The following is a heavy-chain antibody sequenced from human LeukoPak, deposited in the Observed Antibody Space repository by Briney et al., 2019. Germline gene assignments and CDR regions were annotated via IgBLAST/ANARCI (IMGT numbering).Heavy chain of an antibody. CDR2: IKQDGSEK. D-gene: IGHD6-19*01. J-gene: IGHJ4*02. CDR1: GFTSSSYW. CDR3: ARDRGSSGWYEFDS. V-gene: IGHV3-7*01. Sequence: GGSLRLSCAASGFTSSSYWMSWVRQAPGKGLEWVANIKQDGSEKYYVDSVKGRFTISRDNAKNSLYLQMNSLRAEDTAVYYCARDRGSSGWYEFDSWGQGALVTVSS.